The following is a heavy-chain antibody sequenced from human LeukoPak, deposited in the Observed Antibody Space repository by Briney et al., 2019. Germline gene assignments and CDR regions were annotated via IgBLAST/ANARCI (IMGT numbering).Heavy chain of an antibody. CDR1: GDTFNDYH. CDR2: VTPSSGWR. V-gene: IGHV1-2*02. D-gene: IGHD1-26*01. CDR3: ATIGVPGSYWDFAQ. Sequence: SVKVSCKAVGDTFNDYHVHWVRQAPGLGAQGLEWMGWVTPSSGWRRYSQRFQGRVAMTSDTSSSTVYMELTRLTSDDTGIYFCATIGVPGSYWDFAQWGQGTLVTVSS. J-gene: IGHJ4*02.